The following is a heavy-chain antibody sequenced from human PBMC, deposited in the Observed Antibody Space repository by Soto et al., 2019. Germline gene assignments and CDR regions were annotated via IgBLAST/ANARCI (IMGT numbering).Heavy chain of an antibody. J-gene: IGHJ5*02. CDR3: ARDEGPGNPAAMWYNWFDP. Sequence: GGSLRLSCAASGFTFSDYYMSWIRQAPGKGLEWVSYISSSGSTIYYADSVKGRFTISRDNAKNSLYLQMNSLRAEDTAVYYCARDEGPGNPAAMWYNWFDPWGQGTLVTVSS. D-gene: IGHD2-2*01. CDR2: ISSSGSTI. CDR1: GFTFSDYY. V-gene: IGHV3-11*01.